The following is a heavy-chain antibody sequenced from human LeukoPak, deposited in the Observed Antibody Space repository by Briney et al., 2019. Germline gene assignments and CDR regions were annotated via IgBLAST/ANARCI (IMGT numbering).Heavy chain of an antibody. V-gene: IGHV3-11*01. CDR1: GFTFSDYY. CDR2: ISSSGSTI. CDR3: ARDRGPGWFDP. J-gene: IGHJ5*02. D-gene: IGHD3-10*01. Sequence: GGSLRLSCAASGFTFSDYYMSWIRQAPGKGLGWVSYISSSGSTIYYADSVKGRFTISRDNAKNSLYLQMSSLRAEDTAVYYCARDRGPGWFDPWGQGTLVTVSS.